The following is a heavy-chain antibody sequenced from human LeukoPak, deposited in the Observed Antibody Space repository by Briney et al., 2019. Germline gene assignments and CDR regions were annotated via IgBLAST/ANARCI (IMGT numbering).Heavy chain of an antibody. V-gene: IGHV4-31*03. CDR3: ARFSNDHGVKFDY. CDR2: IYFSGTA. J-gene: IGHJ4*02. Sequence: PSETLSLTCTVSGGSISSGGYYWSWVRQHPEKGLEWIGYIYFSGTAYYNPSLKSRVTMSVDTSKNQFSLKLDSVTAADTAVYYCARFSNDHGVKFDYWGQGTLVTVSS. D-gene: IGHD4-17*01. CDR1: GGSISSGGYY.